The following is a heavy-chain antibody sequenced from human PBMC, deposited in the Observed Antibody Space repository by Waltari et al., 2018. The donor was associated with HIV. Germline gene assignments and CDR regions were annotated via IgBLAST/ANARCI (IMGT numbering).Heavy chain of an antibody. CDR2: IDSVNIYL. CDR1: GFSFSSYS. J-gene: IGHJ5*02. Sequence: EVQLVESGGGLVKPGGSLRLSCAASGFSFSSYSMSWVRQTPGKGLEWGSSIDSVNIYLNYAASVRGRFTISRDNAKNSLFLQLNSLRVEDTAFYYCARFDGGGSGVYHWGQGTLVTVSS. D-gene: IGHD2-15*01. CDR3: ARFDGGGSGVYH. V-gene: IGHV3-21*01.